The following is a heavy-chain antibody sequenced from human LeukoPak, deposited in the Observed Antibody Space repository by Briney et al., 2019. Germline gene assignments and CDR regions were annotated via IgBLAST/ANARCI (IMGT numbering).Heavy chain of an antibody. J-gene: IGHJ6*03. V-gene: IGHV3-11*01. CDR2: ISSSGSTI. CDR3: TTGGSYRLYYMDV. D-gene: IGHD1-26*01. Sequence: RGSLRLSCAASGFTFSDYYMSWIRQAPGKGLEWVSYISSSGSTIYYADSVKGRFTISRDNAKNSLYLQMNSLRAEDTAVYYCTTGGSYRLYYMDVWGKGTTVTVSS. CDR1: GFTFSDYY.